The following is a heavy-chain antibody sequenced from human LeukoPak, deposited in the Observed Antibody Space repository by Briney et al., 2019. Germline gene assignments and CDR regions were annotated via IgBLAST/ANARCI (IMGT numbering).Heavy chain of an antibody. Sequence: ASVKVSCKASGYNFTSYDINWVRQATGQEPEWMGWMNPNSGDTGSVQKFQGRVTMTRNTSISTAYMELSSLRSEDTAVYYCARGLNMVRGVIINDYWGQGTLVTVSS. V-gene: IGHV1-8*01. CDR3: ARGLNMVRGVIINDY. CDR1: GYNFTSYD. D-gene: IGHD3-10*01. CDR2: MNPNSGDT. J-gene: IGHJ4*02.